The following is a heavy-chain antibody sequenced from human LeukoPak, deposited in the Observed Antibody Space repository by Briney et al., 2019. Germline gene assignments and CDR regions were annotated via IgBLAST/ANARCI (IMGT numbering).Heavy chain of an antibody. Sequence: ASVKVSCKASGYTFTSYGISWVRQAPGQGLEWMGWISAYNGNTNYAQKLQGRVTMTTDTSTSTAYMELRSLRSDDTAVYYCAKDLGSSATSTNWFDPWGQGTLVTVSS. CDR2: ISAYNGNT. V-gene: IGHV1-18*01. CDR3: AKDLGSSATSTNWFDP. D-gene: IGHD6-6*01. CDR1: GYTFTSYG. J-gene: IGHJ5*02.